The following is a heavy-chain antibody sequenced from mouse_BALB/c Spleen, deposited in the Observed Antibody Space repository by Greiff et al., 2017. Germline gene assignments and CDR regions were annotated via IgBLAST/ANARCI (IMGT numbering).Heavy chain of an antibody. Sequence: QVQLKQSGAELVRPGASVTLSCKASGYTFTDYEMHWVKQTPVHGLEWIGAIDPETGGTAYNQKFKGKATLTADKSSSTAYMELRSLTSEDSAVYYCTRKVRQGLYYAMDYWGQGTSVTVSS. J-gene: IGHJ4*01. CDR1: GYTFTDYE. CDR2: IDPETGGT. V-gene: IGHV1-15*01. CDR3: TRKVRQGLYYAMDY. D-gene: IGHD2-14*01.